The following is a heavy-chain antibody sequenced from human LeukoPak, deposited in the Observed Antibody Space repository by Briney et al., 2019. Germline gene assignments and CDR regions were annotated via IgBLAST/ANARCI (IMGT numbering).Heavy chain of an antibody. Sequence: GGSLRLSCAASGFTFSSYAMTWVRQAPGRGLEWVSSLSGSGGSTYYADSVKGRFTISRDNSKNTLYLQMSSLRAEDTAIYYCAVRGIIPHNWFGPWGQGTLVTVSS. D-gene: IGHD3-10*01. J-gene: IGHJ5*02. CDR2: LSGSGGST. CDR3: AVRGIIPHNWFGP. CDR1: GFTFSSYA. V-gene: IGHV3-23*01.